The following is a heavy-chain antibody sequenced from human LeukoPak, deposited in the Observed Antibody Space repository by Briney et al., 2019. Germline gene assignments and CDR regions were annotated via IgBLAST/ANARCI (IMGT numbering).Heavy chain of an antibody. CDR1: GGSFSGYY. CDR3: ARGRLFFARGVIKGGDWFDP. J-gene: IGHJ5*02. Sequence: PSETLSLTCAVYGGSFSGYYWSWIRQPPGKGLEWLGKINHSGSTNYNPSPKSRVTISVDTSKNQFSLELSSVTAADTAVYYCARGRLFFARGVIKGGDWFDPWGQGTLVTVSS. D-gene: IGHD3-10*01. V-gene: IGHV4-34*01. CDR2: INHSGST.